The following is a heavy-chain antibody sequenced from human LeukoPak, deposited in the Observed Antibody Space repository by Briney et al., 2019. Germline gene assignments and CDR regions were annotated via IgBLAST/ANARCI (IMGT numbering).Heavy chain of an antibody. CDR3: ARDRYYYDSSGYSLDY. Sequence: SETLSLTCIVSGGSISSSSYYWGWIRQPPGKGLEWIGSIYYSGSTYYNPSLKSRVTISVDTSKNQFSLKLSSVTAADTAVYYCARDRYYYDSSGYSLDYWGQGTLVTVSS. D-gene: IGHD3-22*01. J-gene: IGHJ4*02. V-gene: IGHV4-39*07. CDR1: GGSISSSSYY. CDR2: IYYSGST.